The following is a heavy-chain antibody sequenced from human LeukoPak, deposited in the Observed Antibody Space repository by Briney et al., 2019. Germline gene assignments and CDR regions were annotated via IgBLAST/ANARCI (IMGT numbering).Heavy chain of an antibody. V-gene: IGHV3-23*01. CDR2: ISGSGGST. CDR3: ARLFYYDSSGYYYDVGQTDY. J-gene: IGHJ4*02. Sequence: GGSLRLSCAASGFTFSSYGMSWVRQAPGKGLEWVSAISGSGGSTYYADSVKGRFTISRDNSKNTLYLQMNSLRAEDTAVYYCARLFYYDSSGYYYDVGQTDYWGQGTLVTVSS. CDR1: GFTFSSYG. D-gene: IGHD3-22*01.